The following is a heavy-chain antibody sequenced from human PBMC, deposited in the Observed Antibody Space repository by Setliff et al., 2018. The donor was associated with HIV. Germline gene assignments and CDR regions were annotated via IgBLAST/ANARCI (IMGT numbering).Heavy chain of an antibody. J-gene: IGHJ3*02. Sequence: VSCKASGGTSNTYAINWVRQAPGQGLEWMGQVITILDITSYAQKFQGRVTITADESTNTMYMELSSLRSDDTAVYYCAGPRGDEAFDTWGQGTMVTVSS. D-gene: IGHD3-10*01. CDR2: VITILDIT. CDR3: AGPRGDEAFDT. V-gene: IGHV1-69*04. CDR1: GGTSNTYA.